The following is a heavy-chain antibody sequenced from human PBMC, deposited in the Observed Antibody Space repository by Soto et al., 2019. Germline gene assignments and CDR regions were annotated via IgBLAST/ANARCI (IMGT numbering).Heavy chain of an antibody. CDR2: MNPNKGHT. Sequence: QVQLVQSGAEVKKPGASVKVSCEASGYIFTSFDIHWVRQAPGQGLEWMGWMNPNKGHTGYAEKFQGRVTMTRNTSMKIAYMELSSLRSDATAVYYCARGPNYFDYWGQGTLVTVSS. CDR3: ARGPNYFDY. CDR1: GYIFTSFD. J-gene: IGHJ4*02. V-gene: IGHV1-8*01.